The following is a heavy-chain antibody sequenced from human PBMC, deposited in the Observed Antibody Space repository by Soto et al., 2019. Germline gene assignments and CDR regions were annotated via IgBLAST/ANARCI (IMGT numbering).Heavy chain of an antibody. V-gene: IGHV4-59*01. J-gene: IGHJ6*03. CDR2: IYYSGST. CDR1: GGYISSYY. CDR3: ARDSWTPELYHYYYYMEV. D-gene: IGHD1-7*01. Sequence: PSETLSLTCTVSGGYISSYYWSWIRQPPGKGLEWIGYIYYSGSTNYNPSLKSRVTISVDTSKNQFSLKLSSVTAADTAVYYCARDSWTPELYHYYYYMEVWGKGTTVTVSS.